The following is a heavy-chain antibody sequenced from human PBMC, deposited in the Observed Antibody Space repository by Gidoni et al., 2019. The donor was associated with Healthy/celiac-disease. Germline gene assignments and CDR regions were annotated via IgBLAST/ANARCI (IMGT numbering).Heavy chain of an antibody. CDR1: FTSYG. Sequence: FTSYGISWVRQAPGQGLEWMGWISAYNGNTNYAQKLQGRVTMTTDTSTSTGYMELRSLRSDDTAVYYCARDRTYYDIWTGYFDYWGQGTLVTVSS. V-gene: IGHV1-18*01. J-gene: IGHJ4*02. CDR3: ARDRTYYDIWTGYFDY. D-gene: IGHD3-9*01. CDR2: ISAYNGNT.